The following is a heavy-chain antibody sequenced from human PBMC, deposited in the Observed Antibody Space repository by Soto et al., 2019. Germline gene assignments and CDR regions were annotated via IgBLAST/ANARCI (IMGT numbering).Heavy chain of an antibody. CDR1: GFTFSSYA. V-gene: IGHV3-23*01. Sequence: GGSLRLSCAASGFTFSSYAMSWVRQAPGKGLEWVSTVSGSGGNTYYADSVKGRFTISRDNSENTLYLQMISLRAEDMAIYYCAKGPHSSGWHYFDYWGQGTLVTVS. J-gene: IGHJ4*02. CDR2: VSGSGGNT. D-gene: IGHD6-19*01. CDR3: AKGPHSSGWHYFDY.